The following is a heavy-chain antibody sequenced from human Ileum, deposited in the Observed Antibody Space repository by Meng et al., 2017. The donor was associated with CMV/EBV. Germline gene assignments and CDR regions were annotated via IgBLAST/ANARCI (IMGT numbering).Heavy chain of an antibody. D-gene: IGHD5-24*01. Sequence: GGFLRPSCAASGFTFSSYSLNWVRQAPGKGLAWVSYISSSSRTLYYADSVKGRFTISRDNAKNSLYLQMKSLRAEDTAVYYCARPSDGYNYPYWGQGTLVTVSS. CDR1: GFTFSSYS. CDR3: ARPSDGYNYPY. CDR2: ISSSSRTL. J-gene: IGHJ4*02. V-gene: IGHV3-48*04.